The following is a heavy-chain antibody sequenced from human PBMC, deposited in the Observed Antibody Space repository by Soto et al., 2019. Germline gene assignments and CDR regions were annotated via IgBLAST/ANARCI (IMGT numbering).Heavy chain of an antibody. CDR2: INTGNANT. Sequence: QVHLVQSGAEVKKPGASVKVSCRASGYTFTRYTMHWVRQAPGQRLEWMGWINTGNANTKYTQKFQGRVTITRDASASTAYMELTSLRSEDTAVYYCARGNHYWGQGTLDTVSS. CDR1: GYTFTRYT. CDR3: ARGNHY. D-gene: IGHD3-10*01. J-gene: IGHJ4*02. V-gene: IGHV1-3*04.